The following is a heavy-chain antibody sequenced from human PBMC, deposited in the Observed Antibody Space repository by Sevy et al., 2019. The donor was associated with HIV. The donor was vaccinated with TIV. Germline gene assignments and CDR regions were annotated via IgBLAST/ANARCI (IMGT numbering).Heavy chain of an antibody. Sequence: GGSLRLSCAASGFTFSSYAMSWVRQAPGKGLEWVSAISGSGGSTYYANSVKGRFTISRDNSKNTLYLQMNSLRAEDTAVYNCAKGSRTGIAVAGPVFDFWGQGTLVTVSS. CDR1: GFTFSSYA. V-gene: IGHV3-23*01. CDR2: ISGSGGST. CDR3: AKGSRTGIAVAGPVFDF. J-gene: IGHJ4*02. D-gene: IGHD6-19*01.